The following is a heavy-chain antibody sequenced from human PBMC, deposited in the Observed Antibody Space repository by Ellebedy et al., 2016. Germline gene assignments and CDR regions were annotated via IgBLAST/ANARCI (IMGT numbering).Heavy chain of an antibody. CDR2: ISWNSGSI. J-gene: IGHJ4*02. CDR1: GFTFDDYA. Sequence: GGSLRLXXAASGFTFDDYAMHWVRQAPGKGPEWVSGISWNSGSIGYADSVKGRFTISRDNAKNSLYLQMNSLRAEDTAVYYCANGGIGSFDYWGQGTLVTVSS. CDR3: ANGGIGSFDY. V-gene: IGHV3-9*01. D-gene: IGHD2-2*03.